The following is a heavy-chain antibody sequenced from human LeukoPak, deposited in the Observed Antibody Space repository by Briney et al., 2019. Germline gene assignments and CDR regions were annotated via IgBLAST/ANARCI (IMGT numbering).Heavy chain of an antibody. CDR1: GGSISSSNW. V-gene: IGHV4-4*02. CDR3: AGGYSSSWYAFDI. D-gene: IGHD6-13*01. J-gene: IGHJ3*02. CDR2: IYHSGST. Sequence: PSETLSLTCAVSGGSISSSNWWSWVRQPPGKGLEWIGEIYHSGSTNYNPPLKSRVTISVDKSKNQFSLKLSSVTAADTAVYYCAGGYSSSWYAFDIWGQGTMVTVSS.